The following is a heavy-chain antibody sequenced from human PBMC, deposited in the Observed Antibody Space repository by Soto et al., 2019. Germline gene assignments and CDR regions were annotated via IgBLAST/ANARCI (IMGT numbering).Heavy chain of an antibody. CDR1: GFTFSSYA. CDR3: AGLYGDYVDY. J-gene: IGHJ4*02. V-gene: IGHV3-30-3*01. CDR2: ISYDGSNK. D-gene: IGHD4-17*01. Sequence: GGSLRLSCAASGFTFSSYAMHWVRQAPGKGLEWVAVISYDGSNKYYADSVKGRFTISRDNSKNTLYLQMNSLRAEDTAVYYCAGLYGDYVDYWGQGTLVTVSS.